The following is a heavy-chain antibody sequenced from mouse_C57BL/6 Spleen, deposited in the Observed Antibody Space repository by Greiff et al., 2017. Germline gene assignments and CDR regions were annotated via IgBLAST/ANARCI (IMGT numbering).Heavy chain of an antibody. Sequence: QVQLQQPGAELVKPGASVKLSCKASGYTFTSYWMHWVKQRPGRGLEWIGRIDPNSGGTKYNEKFKSKATLTVDKPSSTACMQLSGLTSEDYEVYNCASSAVPLLHFDCWGKGTTLTVSS. D-gene: IGHD2-10*01. V-gene: IGHV1-72*01. CDR3: ASSAVPLLHFDC. CDR2: IDPNSGGT. CDR1: GYTFTSYW. J-gene: IGHJ2*01.